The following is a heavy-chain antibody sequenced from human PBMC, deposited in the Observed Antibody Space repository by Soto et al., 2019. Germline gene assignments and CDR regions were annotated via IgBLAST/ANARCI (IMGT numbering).Heavy chain of an antibody. CDR2: IKQDGSGK. CDR3: ARGGGNFDS. V-gene: IGHV3-7*05. Sequence: EVQLVESGGGLVQPGASLSLSCAASGFTLSSFWMSWVRQSPGKGLEWVANIKQDGSGKNYVDSVRGRFTISRNNAKNSLFLQMNSLRADGTAIYYCARGGGNFDSWGQGTLVTVSS. D-gene: IGHD3-16*01. CDR1: GFTLSSFW. J-gene: IGHJ4*02.